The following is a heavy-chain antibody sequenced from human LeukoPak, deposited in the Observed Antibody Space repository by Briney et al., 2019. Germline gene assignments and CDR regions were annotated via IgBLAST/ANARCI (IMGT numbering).Heavy chain of an antibody. Sequence: SETLSLTCTVSGGSISSDNYQWSWIRQPPGKGLEWIGYINYSGSTYYNPSLKSRVTISVDTSKNHFSLKLSSVSAADTAVYYCARYGSGSTWFDPWGQGTLVTVSS. D-gene: IGHD3-10*01. CDR2: INYSGST. J-gene: IGHJ5*02. V-gene: IGHV4-30-4*01. CDR3: ARYGSGSTWFDP. CDR1: GGSISSDNYQ.